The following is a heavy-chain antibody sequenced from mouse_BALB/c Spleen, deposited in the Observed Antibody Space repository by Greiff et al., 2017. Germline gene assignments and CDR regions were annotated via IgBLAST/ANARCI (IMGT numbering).Heavy chain of an antibody. Sequence: QVQLQQSGAELVKPGASVKLSCKASGFTFTGYTIHWVKQRPGQGLEWIGWFYPGSGSIKYNEKFKDKATLTADKSSSTVYMELSRMTSEDSAVYVCARHEGDYDYGYYAMDYWGQGTSVTVSS. V-gene: IGHV1-62-2*01. D-gene: IGHD1-2*01. J-gene: IGHJ4*01. CDR2: FYPGSGSI. CDR3: ARHEGDYDYGYYAMDY. CDR1: GFTFTGYT.